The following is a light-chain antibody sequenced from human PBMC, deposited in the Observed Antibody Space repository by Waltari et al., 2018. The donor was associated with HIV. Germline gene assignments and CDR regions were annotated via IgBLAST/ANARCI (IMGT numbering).Light chain of an antibody. CDR2: VDT. CDR3: QSYDSSLGVV. CDR1: SSNIGPNHD. Sequence: QSVLTQPPSVSGAPGQRVTISCTGSSSNIGPNHDLHWYQQLPGTAPKLLIYVDTNRPSEIPDRFSGSKSGTSASLTITGLQAEDEADYYCQSYDSSLGVVFGGGTKLTVL. J-gene: IGLJ2*01. V-gene: IGLV1-40*01.